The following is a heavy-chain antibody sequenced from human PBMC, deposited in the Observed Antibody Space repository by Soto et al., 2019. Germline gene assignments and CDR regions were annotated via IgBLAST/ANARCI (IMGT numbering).Heavy chain of an antibody. Sequence: PSETLSLTCTVSGGSVSSGSYYWSWIRQPPGKGLEWIGYIYYSGSTNYNPSLKSRVTISVDTSKNQFSLKLSSVTAADTAVYYCARVHLVWGNFDWLGEEDFDYWGQGTLVTVSS. V-gene: IGHV4-61*01. J-gene: IGHJ4*02. CDR1: GGSVSSGSYY. D-gene: IGHD3-9*01. CDR3: ARVHLVWGNFDWLGEEDFDY. CDR2: IYYSGST.